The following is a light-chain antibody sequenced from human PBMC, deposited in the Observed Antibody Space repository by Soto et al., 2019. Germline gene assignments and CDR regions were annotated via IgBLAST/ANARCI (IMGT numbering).Light chain of an antibody. CDR1: QRIRRY. Sequence: DIHMTQSPSSLSASVGDRFTITCRASQRIRRYLNWYQQKPGKAPKLLIYAASSLQSGVPSRFSGSGSGTDFTLTISSLQPEDFEPYYCQQSYSNPDTFGQGTRLEIK. CDR3: QQSYSNPDT. J-gene: IGKJ5*01. V-gene: IGKV1-39*01. CDR2: AAS.